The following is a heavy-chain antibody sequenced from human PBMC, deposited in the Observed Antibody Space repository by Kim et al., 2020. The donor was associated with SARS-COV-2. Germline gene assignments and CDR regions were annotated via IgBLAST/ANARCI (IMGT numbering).Heavy chain of an antibody. D-gene: IGHD3-9*01. J-gene: IGHJ4*02. V-gene: IGHV3-33*06. CDR2: IWYDGSNK. Sequence: GGSLRLSCAASGFTFSSYGMHWVRQAQGKGLEWVAVIWYDGSNKYYADSVKGRFTISRDNSKNTLYLQMNSLRAEDTAVYYCAKDHHYDILTGYYRLFDYWGQGTLVTVSS. CDR3: AKDHHYDILTGYYRLFDY. CDR1: GFTFSSYG.